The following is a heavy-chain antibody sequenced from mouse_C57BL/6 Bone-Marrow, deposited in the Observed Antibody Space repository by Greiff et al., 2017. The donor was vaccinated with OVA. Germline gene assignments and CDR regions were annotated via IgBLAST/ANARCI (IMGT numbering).Heavy chain of an antibody. D-gene: IGHD2-3*01. CDR1: GFTFSSYA. Sequence: EVQRVESGEGLVKPGGSLKLSCAASGFTFSSYAMSWVRPTPEKRLEWVAYISSGGDSIYYADTVKGRFTISRDNARNTLYLQMSSLKSEDTAMYYCTRDGYYAMDYWGQGTSVTVSS. CDR3: TRDGYYAMDY. CDR2: ISSGGDSI. V-gene: IGHV5-9-1*02. J-gene: IGHJ4*01.